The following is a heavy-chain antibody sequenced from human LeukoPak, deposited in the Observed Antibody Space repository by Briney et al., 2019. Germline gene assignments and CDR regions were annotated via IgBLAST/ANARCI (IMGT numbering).Heavy chain of an antibody. CDR3: ARHFSPKHIVVVTAIGWYFDL. D-gene: IGHD2-21*02. J-gene: IGHJ2*01. Sequence: PSETLSLTCTVSGGSISSGDYYWSWIRQPPGKGLEWIGYIYYSGNTYYNPSLKSRVTISVDTSKNQFSLKLSSVTAADTAVYYCARHFSPKHIVVVTAIGWYFDLWGRGTLVTVSS. V-gene: IGHV4-30-4*08. CDR2: IYYSGNT. CDR1: GGSISSGDYY.